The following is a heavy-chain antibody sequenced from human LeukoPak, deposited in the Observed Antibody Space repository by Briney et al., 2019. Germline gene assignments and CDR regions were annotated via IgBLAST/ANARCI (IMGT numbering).Heavy chain of an antibody. CDR2: ISGSGGST. V-gene: IGHV3-23*01. Sequence: GGPLRLSCAASGFTFSSYAMSWVRQAPGKGLEWVSAISGSGGSTYYADSVKGRFTISRDNSKNTLYLQMNSLRAEDTAVYYCAKGAAAGNQKPGGYWGQGTLVTVSS. CDR1: GFTFSSYA. J-gene: IGHJ4*02. CDR3: AKGAAAGNQKPGGY. D-gene: IGHD6-13*01.